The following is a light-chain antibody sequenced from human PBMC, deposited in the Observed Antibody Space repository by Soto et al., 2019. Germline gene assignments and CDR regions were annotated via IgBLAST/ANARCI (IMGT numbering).Light chain of an antibody. CDR2: AAS. J-gene: IGKJ1*01. CDR3: QQSYSTPLA. Sequence: DIQITQSPSSLSASVGDRVTITCRASQSISSYLNWYQQKPGKAPKLLIYAASSLQSGVPSRFSGSGSGTDFTLNISSLPPEDFATYYCQQSYSTPLAFVQVTNVEIK. V-gene: IGKV1-39*01. CDR1: QSISSY.